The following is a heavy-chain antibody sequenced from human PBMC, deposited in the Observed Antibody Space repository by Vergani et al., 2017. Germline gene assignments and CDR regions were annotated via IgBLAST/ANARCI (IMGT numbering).Heavy chain of an antibody. CDR2: IIPIFGTA. V-gene: IGHV1-69*01. CDR1: GGTFSSYA. Sequence: QVQLVQSGAEVKKPGSSVKVSCKASGGTFSSYAISWVRQAPGQGLEWMGGIIPIFGTANYAQKFQGRVTITADESTSTGYMELSSLRSEDTAVYYCARDLTSSWYKTPNWFDPWGQGTLVTVSS. CDR3: ARDLTSSWYKTPNWFDP. D-gene: IGHD6-13*01. J-gene: IGHJ5*02.